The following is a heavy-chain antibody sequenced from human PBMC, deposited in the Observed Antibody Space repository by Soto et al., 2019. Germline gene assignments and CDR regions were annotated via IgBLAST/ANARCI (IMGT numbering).Heavy chain of an antibody. V-gene: IGHV3-23*01. Sequence: PAWSLSLSCASSVFTFISYDMNWVRQAPGEGLEWVSAIGVYANTYYSDSVKGRFTISRDDSRNTVHLQLNSPRVDDTAVYYCAKESTVGSPGDYFDSWGQGTLVTVSS. J-gene: IGHJ4*02. CDR1: VFTFISYD. D-gene: IGHD1-26*01. CDR3: AKESTVGSPGDYFDS. CDR2: IGVYANT.